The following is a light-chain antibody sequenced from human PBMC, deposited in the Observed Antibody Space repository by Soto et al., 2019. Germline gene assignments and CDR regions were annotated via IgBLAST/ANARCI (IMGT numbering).Light chain of an antibody. CDR2: KAS. CDR1: KSISSW. Sequence: DIPMTQSPSTLSASVGDRVTITCRASKSISSWLAWYQQKPGKAPKLLIYKASSLESGVSSRLSGSGSGTELTLTISSLQPYDFATYYCQQYNSYSGYTFGQGTKLEIK. CDR3: QQYNSYSGYT. V-gene: IGKV1-5*03. J-gene: IGKJ2*01.